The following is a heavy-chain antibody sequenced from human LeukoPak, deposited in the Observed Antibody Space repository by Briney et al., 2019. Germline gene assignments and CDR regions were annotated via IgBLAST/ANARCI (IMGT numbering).Heavy chain of an antibody. D-gene: IGHD3-10*01. Sequence: GGSLRLSCTASGFTFRDYAMSWFRQAPGKGLEWVGFIRSKAYGGTTEYAASVEGRFTISRDDSKSIAYLQMSSLKTEDTALYYCTRDLVGGSGSYYRTPHWGQGTLVTVSS. V-gene: IGHV3-49*03. CDR1: GFTFRDYA. CDR3: TRDLVGGSGSYYRTPH. J-gene: IGHJ4*02. CDR2: IRSKAYGGTT.